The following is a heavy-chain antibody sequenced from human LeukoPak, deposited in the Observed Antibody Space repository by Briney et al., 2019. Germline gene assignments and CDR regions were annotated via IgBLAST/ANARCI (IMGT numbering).Heavy chain of an antibody. D-gene: IGHD3-22*01. J-gene: IGHJ4*02. CDR2: IYYNGDT. CDR3: ARRGSHDNSGYNFFDQ. V-gene: IGHV4-59*08. Sequence: PSETLSLTCTVSGGSISSYYWSWIRQPPGKGLEWIGYIYYNGDTNYNPPLKSRVTISVDTSKNQFSLKLFSVTAADTAVYYCARRGSHDNSGYNFFDQWGQGILVTVSS. CDR1: GGSISSYY.